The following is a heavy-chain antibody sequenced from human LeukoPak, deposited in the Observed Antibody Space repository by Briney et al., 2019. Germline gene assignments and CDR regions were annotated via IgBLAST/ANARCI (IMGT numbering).Heavy chain of an antibody. CDR1: GGSISSYY. J-gene: IGHJ3*02. V-gene: IGHV4-59*08. CDR2: IYYSGST. Sequence: PSETLSLTCTVSGGSISSYYWSWIRQPPGKGLEWIGYIYYSGSTNYNPSLKSRATISVDTSKNQFSLKLSSVTAADTAVYYCARHSPQDAFDIWGQGTMVTVSS. CDR3: ARHSPQDAFDI.